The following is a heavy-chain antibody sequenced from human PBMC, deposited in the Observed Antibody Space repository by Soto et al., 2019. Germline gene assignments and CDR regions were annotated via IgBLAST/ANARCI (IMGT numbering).Heavy chain of an antibody. D-gene: IGHD3-10*01. Sequence: SETLSLACAVYGGSFSGYYWSWIRQPPGKGLEWIGEINHSGSTNYNPSLKSRVTISVDTSKNQFSLKLSSVTAADTAVYYCARAASMVRGVIKYGMDVWGQGTTVTVSS. CDR2: INHSGST. CDR3: ARAASMVRGVIKYGMDV. V-gene: IGHV4-34*01. J-gene: IGHJ6*02. CDR1: GGSFSGYY.